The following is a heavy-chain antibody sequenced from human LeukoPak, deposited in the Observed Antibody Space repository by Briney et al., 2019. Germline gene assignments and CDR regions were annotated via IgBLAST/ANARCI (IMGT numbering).Heavy chain of an antibody. Sequence: SETLSLTCTVSGGSISSGGYYWRWIRQHPGKGLEWIGYIYYSGSTYYNPSLKSRVTISVDTSKNQFSLKLSSVTAADTAVYYCAREGVAAPKYYYYGMDVWGQGTTVTVSS. CDR2: IYYSGST. CDR3: AREGVAAPKYYYYGMDV. CDR1: GGSISSGGYY. J-gene: IGHJ6*02. D-gene: IGHD6-13*01. V-gene: IGHV4-31*03.